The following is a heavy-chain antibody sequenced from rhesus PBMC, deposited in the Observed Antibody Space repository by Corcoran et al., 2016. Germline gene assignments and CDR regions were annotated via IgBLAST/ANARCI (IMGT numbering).Heavy chain of an antibody. V-gene: IGHV4-122*02. D-gene: IGHD4-23*01. CDR1: GGSISSGYYY. CDR3: ARDTAWSSNFLDY. J-gene: IGHJ4*01. CDR2: ITYSGST. Sequence: QVQLQESGPGLVKPSETLSLTCAVSGGSISSGYYYWSWIRQPPGKGLEWFGYITYSGSTSYTPSIKSRVTISRDTAKNQFYLKLSSVTAADTAVYYCARDTAWSSNFLDYWGQGVLVTVSS.